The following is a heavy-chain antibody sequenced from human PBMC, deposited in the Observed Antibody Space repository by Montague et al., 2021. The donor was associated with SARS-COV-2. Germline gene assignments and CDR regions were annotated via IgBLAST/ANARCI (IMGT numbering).Heavy chain of an antibody. CDR2: IHHSGGT. Sequence: SETLSLTSAVYGGSFSNYYWSWIRQPPGEGLQWIGEIHHSGGTNYNPSLKSRVTISVDTSKNQLSLKLSSVTAADTAVYYCTRGRAISTLFAPHQRWFDPWGQGTLVTVSS. J-gene: IGHJ5*02. V-gene: IGHV4-34*01. CDR3: TRGRAISTLFAPHQRWFDP. D-gene: IGHD3-9*01. CDR1: GGSFSNYY.